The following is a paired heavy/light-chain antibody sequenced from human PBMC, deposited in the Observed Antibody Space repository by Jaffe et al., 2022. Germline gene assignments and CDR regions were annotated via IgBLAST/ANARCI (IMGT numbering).Heavy chain of an antibody. CDR1: GYSISSGYY. CDR2: IYHSGST. D-gene: IGHD5-12*01. V-gene: IGHV4-38-2*02. CDR3: ARDPPPVRDGYNALFDY. J-gene: IGHJ4*02. Sequence: QVQLQESGPGLVKPSETLSLTCAVSGYSISSGYYWGWIRQPPGKGLEWIGSIYHSGSTYYNPSLKSRVTISVDTSKNQFSLKLSSVTAADTAVYYCARDPPPVRDGYNALFDYWGQGTLVTVSS.
Light chain of an antibody. V-gene: IGKV1-33*01. Sequence: DIQMTQSPSSLSASVGDRVTITCQASQDISNYLNWYQQKPGKAPKLLIYDASNLETGVPSRFSGSGSGTDFTFTISSLQPEDIATYYCQQYDNLVTFGGGTKVEIK. CDR2: DAS. CDR1: QDISNY. CDR3: QQYDNLVT. J-gene: IGKJ4*01.